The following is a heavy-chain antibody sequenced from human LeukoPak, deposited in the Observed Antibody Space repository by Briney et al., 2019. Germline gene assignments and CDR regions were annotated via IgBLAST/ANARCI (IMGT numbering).Heavy chain of an antibody. CDR3: AREFDQLHDY. CDR2: ISYDGSNK. J-gene: IGHJ4*02. D-gene: IGHD2-2*01. V-gene: IGHV3-30*04. CDR1: GFTFSSYA. Sequence: GGSLRLSCAASGFTFSSYAMHWVRQAPGKGLEWVAVISYDGSNKYYADSVKGRFTISRDNSKNTLYLRTNSLRAEDTAVYYCAREFDQLHDYWGQGTLVTVSS.